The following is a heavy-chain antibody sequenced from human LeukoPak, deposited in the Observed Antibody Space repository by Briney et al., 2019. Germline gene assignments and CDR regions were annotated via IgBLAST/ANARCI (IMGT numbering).Heavy chain of an antibody. CDR3: ARDLEVPAAISYGMDV. Sequence: SVKVSCKASGGTFSSYAISWVRQAPGQGLEWMGGIIPIFGTANYAQKFQGRVTMTRDTSTSTVYMELSSLRSEDTAVYYCARDLEVPAAISYGMDVWGQGTTVTVSS. V-gene: IGHV1-69*05. D-gene: IGHD2-2*02. J-gene: IGHJ6*02. CDR1: GGTFSSYA. CDR2: IIPIFGTA.